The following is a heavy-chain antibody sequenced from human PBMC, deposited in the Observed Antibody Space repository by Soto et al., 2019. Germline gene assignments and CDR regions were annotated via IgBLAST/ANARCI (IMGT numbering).Heavy chain of an antibody. Sequence: QVQLVQSGAEVKKPGASVKVSCKAAAYTFTSYDINWVRQATGQDFEWMGWMNPNNGNTAYAQKFQGRVNMTRDTYKSTAFMELSSLTSEDTAVYYCARGPRNWGVDYWGQGTLVTVSS. CDR1: AYTFTSYD. J-gene: IGHJ4*02. D-gene: IGHD7-27*01. CDR2: MNPNNGNT. V-gene: IGHV1-8*01. CDR3: ARGPRNWGVDY.